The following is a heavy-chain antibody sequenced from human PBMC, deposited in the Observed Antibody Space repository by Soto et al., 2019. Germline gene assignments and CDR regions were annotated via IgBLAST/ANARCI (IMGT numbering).Heavy chain of an antibody. CDR1: DGSISSGDYY. V-gene: IGHV4-30-4*01. CDR2: IYYSGNT. Sequence: QVQLQESGPGLVKPSQTLSLTCTVSDGSISSGDYYWSWIRQPPGKGLEWIGYIYYSGNTYYNPSLKSRVTISVDKSKTQFSLKLSSVTVADTAVYYCARVLGRGSDYDSDYFDKWGQGTLVTVSS. J-gene: IGHJ4*02. CDR3: ARVLGRGSDYDSDYFDK. D-gene: IGHD5-12*01.